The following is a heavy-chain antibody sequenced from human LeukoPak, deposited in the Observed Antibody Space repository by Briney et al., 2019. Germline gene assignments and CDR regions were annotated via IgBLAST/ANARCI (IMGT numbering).Heavy chain of an antibody. CDR2: ISSSGSTI. CDR1: GFTFSDYY. CDR3: ARDSPVTLYYFDY. Sequence: PGGSLRLSCAASGFTFSDYYMSWIRQAPGKGLEWVSYISSSGSTIYYADSVKGRFTISRDNAKNSLYLQMNSLRAEDTAVYYCARDSPVTLYYFDYWGQGTLVTVSS. V-gene: IGHV3-11*04. D-gene: IGHD3-10*01. J-gene: IGHJ4*02.